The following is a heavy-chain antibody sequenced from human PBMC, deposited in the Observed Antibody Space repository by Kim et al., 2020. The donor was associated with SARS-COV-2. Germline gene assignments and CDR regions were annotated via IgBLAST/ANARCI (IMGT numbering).Heavy chain of an antibody. D-gene: IGHD4-17*01. Sequence: AVSVKSRITINPDTSKNQFSLQLNSVTPEDTAVYYCARAGRTGVTVNFDYWGQGTLVTVSS. V-gene: IGHV6-1*01. CDR3: ARAGRTGVTVNFDY. J-gene: IGHJ4*02.